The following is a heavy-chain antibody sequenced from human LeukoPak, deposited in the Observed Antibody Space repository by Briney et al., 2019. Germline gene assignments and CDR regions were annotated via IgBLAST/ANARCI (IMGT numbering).Heavy chain of an antibody. Sequence: GESLKISCKGSGDTFTTYWIAWVRHMPGKGLEWMGLIYPGDSDTRYSPSFQGQVTISADKSISTAYLQWSSLTASDTAMYYCASGGIAVAVPFDFWGQGTLVTVSS. CDR2: IYPGDSDT. V-gene: IGHV5-51*01. CDR1: GDTFTTYW. CDR3: ASGGIAVAVPFDF. J-gene: IGHJ4*02. D-gene: IGHD6-19*01.